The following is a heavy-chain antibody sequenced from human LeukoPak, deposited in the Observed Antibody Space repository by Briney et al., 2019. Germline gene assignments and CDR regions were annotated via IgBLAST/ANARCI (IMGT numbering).Heavy chain of an antibody. J-gene: IGHJ5*02. D-gene: IGHD3-16*02. CDR3: ARRMEWGSYRPSLWFDP. CDR1: GGSISSYY. Sequence: SETLSLTCTVSGGSISSYYWSWIRQPPGKGLEWIGYIYYSGSTNYNPSLKSRVTISVDTSKNQFSLKLGSVTAADTAVYYCARRMEWGSYRPSLWFDPWGQGTLVTVSS. CDR2: IYYSGST. V-gene: IGHV4-59*08.